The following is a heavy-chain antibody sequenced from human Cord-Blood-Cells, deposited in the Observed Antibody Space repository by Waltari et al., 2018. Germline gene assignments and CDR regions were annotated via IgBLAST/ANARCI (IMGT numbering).Heavy chain of an antibody. CDR1: GGSISSYY. D-gene: IGHD7-27*01. J-gene: IGHJ3*02. Sequence: QVQLQELGPGLVKPSETLSLTCPVSGGSISSYYWSWIRQPPGKGLEWIGYIYYSGSTNYNPSLKSRVTISVDTSKNQFSLKLSSVTAADTAVYYCARNSLGAFDIWGQGTMVTVSS. V-gene: IGHV4-59*01. CDR2: IYYSGST. CDR3: ARNSLGAFDI.